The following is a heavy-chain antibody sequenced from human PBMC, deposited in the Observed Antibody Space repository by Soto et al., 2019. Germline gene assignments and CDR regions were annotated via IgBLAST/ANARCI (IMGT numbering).Heavy chain of an antibody. Sequence: EVQLLESGGGLEQPGGSLRLSCAASGFTFSIYAMSWVRQAPGKGLEWVSGISGSGGSTYYADSVKGRFTISRDNSKNTLYLQMNSLRAEDTAVYDCAQLVSSPGWIYSWGQGTLVTVSS. D-gene: IGHD2-2*03. V-gene: IGHV3-23*01. CDR2: ISGSGGST. CDR3: AQLVSSPGWIYS. J-gene: IGHJ4*02. CDR1: GFTFSIYA.